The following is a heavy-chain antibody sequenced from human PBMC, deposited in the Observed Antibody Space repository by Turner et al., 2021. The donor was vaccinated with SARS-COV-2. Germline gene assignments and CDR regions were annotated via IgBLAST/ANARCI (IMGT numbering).Heavy chain of an antibody. CDR2: ISSSSSYI. CDR1: EFTFGSYI. Sequence: EEQLVESGGGLVKPGGSLRPSCSASEFTFGSYIMNWVRQAPGKGLELVSSISSSSSYIDYADSVKGRFTIARDNAKDSLYLQMNSLRAEDTAVYCCARGSPGEDFYYYGMGVWGQGTTVTVSS. D-gene: IGHD1-1*01. J-gene: IGHJ6*02. V-gene: IGHV3-21*01. CDR3: ARGSPGEDFYYYGMGV.